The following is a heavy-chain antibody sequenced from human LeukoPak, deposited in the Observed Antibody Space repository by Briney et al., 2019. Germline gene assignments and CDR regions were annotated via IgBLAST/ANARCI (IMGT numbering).Heavy chain of an antibody. CDR2: INPNSGGT. V-gene: IGHV1-2*02. CDR1: RYTFTGYY. D-gene: IGHD2-2*01. J-gene: IGHJ4*02. CDR3: ASTRSENFFFDY. Sequence: ASVKVSCKASRYTFTGYYMHWVRQAPGQGLEWMGWINPNSGGTNYAQKFQGRVTMTRDTSISTAYMELSRLRSDDTAVYYCASTRSENFFFDYWGQGTLVTVSS.